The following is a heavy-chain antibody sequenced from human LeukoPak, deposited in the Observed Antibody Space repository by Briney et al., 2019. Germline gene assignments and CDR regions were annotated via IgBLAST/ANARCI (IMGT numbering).Heavy chain of an antibody. V-gene: IGHV1-8*01. Sequence: ASVKVSCKASRYTFTSYDINWVRQATGQGLEWMGWMNPNSGNTGYAQKFQGRVTMTRNTSISTAYMELSSLRSEDTAVYYCARLHYDFWSGPNWFDPWGQGTLVTVSS. CDR1: RYTFTSYD. J-gene: IGHJ5*02. CDR2: MNPNSGNT. D-gene: IGHD3-3*01. CDR3: ARLHYDFWSGPNWFDP.